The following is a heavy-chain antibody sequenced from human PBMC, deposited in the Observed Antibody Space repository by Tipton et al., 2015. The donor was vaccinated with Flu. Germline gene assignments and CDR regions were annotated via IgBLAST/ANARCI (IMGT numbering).Heavy chain of an antibody. J-gene: IGHJ4*02. D-gene: IGHD3-10*01. V-gene: IGHV3-48*03. CDR2: ISSRGTTI. CDR1: GFTFPTFE. Sequence: SLRLSCTASGFTFPTFEMNWVRQAPGEGLEWISYISSRGTTIYCADSVKGRFTITRDNAKNSLYLQMNSLRVEDTAVYYCARSPYYYGSGNYYDYWGQGTLVTVSS. CDR3: ARSPYYYGSGNYYDY.